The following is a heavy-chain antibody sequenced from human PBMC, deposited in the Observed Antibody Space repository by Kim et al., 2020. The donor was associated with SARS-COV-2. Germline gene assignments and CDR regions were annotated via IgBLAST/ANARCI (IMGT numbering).Heavy chain of an antibody. CDR3: ARHGSWSRVYSYGYRGY. CDR2: IYYSGST. CDR1: GGSISSSSYY. J-gene: IGHJ4*02. D-gene: IGHD5-18*01. Sequence: SETLSLTCTVSGGSISSSSYYWGWIRQPPGKGLEWIGSIYYSGSTYYNPSLKSRVTISVDTSKNQFSLKLSSVTAADTAVYYCARHGSWSRVYSYGYRGYWGQGTLVTVSS. V-gene: IGHV4-39*01.